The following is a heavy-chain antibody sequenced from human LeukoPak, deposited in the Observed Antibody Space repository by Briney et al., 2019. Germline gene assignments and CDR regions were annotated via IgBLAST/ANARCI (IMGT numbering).Heavy chain of an antibody. J-gene: IGHJ4*02. D-gene: IGHD1-26*01. CDR3: VRDNRSYNFDY. CDR2: IKSDGSST. Sequence: GGSLRLSCAASGFTFSRYWMHWVRQAPGKGLVWVSCIKSDGSSTSIADSAKGRFTISRDNAKNTVYLQMNSLRAEDTAVYYCVRDNRSYNFDYWGQGTLVTVSS. CDR1: GFTFSRYW. V-gene: IGHV3-74*01.